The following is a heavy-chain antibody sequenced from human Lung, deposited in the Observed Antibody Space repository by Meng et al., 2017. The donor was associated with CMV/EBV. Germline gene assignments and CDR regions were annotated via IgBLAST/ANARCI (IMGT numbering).Heavy chain of an antibody. D-gene: IGHD2-2*01. CDR2: IYYSGST. V-gene: IGHV4-59*01. CDR3: ARNSPAAPHYYYYGMDV. J-gene: IGHJ6*02. CDR1: GGSISSYY. Sequence: SETLSLTFPGSGGSISSYYWSWIRQPPGKGLEWIGYIYYSGSTNYNPSLKSRVTISVDTSKNQFSLKLSSVTAADTAVYYCARNSPAAPHYYYYGMDVWGQGTTVTVSS.